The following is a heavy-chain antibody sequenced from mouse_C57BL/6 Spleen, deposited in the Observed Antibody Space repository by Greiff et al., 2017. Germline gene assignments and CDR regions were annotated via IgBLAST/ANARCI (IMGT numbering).Heavy chain of an antibody. CDR2: ISAGGSYT. J-gene: IGHJ1*03. V-gene: IGHV5-4*01. CDR1: GFTFSSYA. D-gene: IGHD1-1*01. CDR3: ARDYVSSHRWYFDV. Sequence: EVKVEESGGGLVKPGGSLKLSCAASGFTFSSYAMSWVRQTPEKRLEWVATISAGGSYTYYPENVKGRFTITRDKAKNNLYLQISHLTSEDTAMYYCARDYVSSHRWYFDVWGTGTTVTVSS.